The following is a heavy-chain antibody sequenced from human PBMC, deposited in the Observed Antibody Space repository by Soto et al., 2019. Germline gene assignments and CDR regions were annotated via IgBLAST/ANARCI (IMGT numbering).Heavy chain of an antibody. CDR3: ARDYYDILTGHYPTEYFPH. CDR2: ISSSSSTI. J-gene: IGHJ1*01. CDR1: GFTFSSYS. D-gene: IGHD3-9*01. Sequence: GGSLRLSCAASGFTFSSYSMNWVRQAPGKGLEWVSYISSSSSTIYYADSVKGRFTISRDNAKNSLYLQMNSLRAEDTAVYYCARDYYDILTGHYPTEYFPHWGQGTLVTVSS. V-gene: IGHV3-48*01.